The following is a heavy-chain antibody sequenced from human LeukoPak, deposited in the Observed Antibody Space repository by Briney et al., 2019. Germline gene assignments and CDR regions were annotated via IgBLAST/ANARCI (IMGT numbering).Heavy chain of an antibody. D-gene: IGHD6-19*01. CDR1: GGSISSGGYS. Sequence: KPSQTLSLTCAVSGGSISSGGYSWSWIRQPAGKGLEWIGRIYTSGSTNYNPSLKSRVSMSVDTSKNQFSLKLSSVTAADTAVYYCARGKVVAGTPGQNSWDSWGQGTLVTVSS. CDR2: IYTSGST. J-gene: IGHJ4*02. V-gene: IGHV4-61*02. CDR3: ARGKVVAGTPGQNSWDS.